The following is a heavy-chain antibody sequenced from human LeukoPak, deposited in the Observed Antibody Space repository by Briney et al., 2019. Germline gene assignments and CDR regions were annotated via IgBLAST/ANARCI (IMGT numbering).Heavy chain of an antibody. D-gene: IGHD3-10*01. J-gene: IGHJ3*02. CDR3: ALAWFGESRDGLDI. CDR2: IKSEIEGGTT. Sequence: GGSLRLSCAASGFTLTNGFMTWVRQAPGKGLEWVGRIKSEIEGGTTDHAASVKGRFAISRDESTNTLFLQMNSLRNEDTAVYYCALAWFGESRDGLDIWGRGSMVVVSS. CDR1: GFTLTNGF. V-gene: IGHV3-15*01.